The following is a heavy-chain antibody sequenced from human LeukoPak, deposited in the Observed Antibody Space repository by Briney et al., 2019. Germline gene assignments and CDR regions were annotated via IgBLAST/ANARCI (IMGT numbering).Heavy chain of an antibody. J-gene: IGHJ5*02. CDR2: FDPEDGKT. V-gene: IGHV1-24*01. CDR3: ARAPSGLSPTFDP. Sequence: GASVKVSCKVSGFTLTEISIHWVRQAPGKGLEWMGGFDPEDGKTIYAQKFQGRVTMTEDTSTDTAYMELSSLRSDDTAVYYCARAPSGLSPTFDPWGQGTLVTVSS. CDR1: GFTLTEIS. D-gene: IGHD3-3*01.